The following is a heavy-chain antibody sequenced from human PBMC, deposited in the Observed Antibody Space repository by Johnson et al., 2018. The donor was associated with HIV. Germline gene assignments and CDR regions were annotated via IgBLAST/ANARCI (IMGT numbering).Heavy chain of an antibody. CDR3: AASVYYYDSSGYFAFDI. CDR1: AFTFSSYA. J-gene: IGHJ3*02. Sequence: QVQLVESGGGMVQPGGSLRLSCAASAFTFSSYAMHWVRQAPGKGLEWVALISYDGSNKYYADSVKGRFTISRDNSKNTLYLQMNSLRAEDTALYYCAASVYYYDSSGYFAFDIWGQGTMVTVSS. CDR2: ISYDGSNK. V-gene: IGHV3-30-3*01. D-gene: IGHD3-22*01.